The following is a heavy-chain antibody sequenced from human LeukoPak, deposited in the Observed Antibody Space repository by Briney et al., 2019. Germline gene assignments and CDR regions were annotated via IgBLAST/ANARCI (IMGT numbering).Heavy chain of an antibody. J-gene: IGHJ4*02. V-gene: IGHV4-59*01. D-gene: IGHD3-3*01. CDR1: GGSISSYY. Sequence: SETLSLTCTVSGGSISSYYWSWIRQPPGKGLEGSGYIYYSGSTNYNPSLKSRVTISVDTSKNQFSLKLSSVTAADTAVYYCARVLGFWSGYFDYWGQGTLVTVSS. CDR2: IYYSGST. CDR3: ARVLGFWSGYFDY.